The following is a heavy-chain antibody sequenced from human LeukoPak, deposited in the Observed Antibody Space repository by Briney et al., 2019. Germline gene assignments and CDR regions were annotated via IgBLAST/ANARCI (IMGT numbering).Heavy chain of an antibody. CDR2: ISSNGGST. CDR1: GFTFSSYA. Sequence: GSLRLSCAASGFTFSSYAMQWVRQAPGKGLEYVSAISSNGGSTYYANSVKGRFTISRDNSKNTLYLQMGSLRAEDMAVYYCARDLLSGVDTAMVVGDYWGQGTLVTVSS. V-gene: IGHV3-64*01. D-gene: IGHD5-18*01. J-gene: IGHJ4*02. CDR3: ARDLLSGVDTAMVVGDY.